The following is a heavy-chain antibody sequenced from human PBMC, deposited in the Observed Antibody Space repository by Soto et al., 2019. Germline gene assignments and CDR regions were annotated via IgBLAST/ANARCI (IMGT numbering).Heavy chain of an antibody. Sequence: GGSLRLSSVDSGFTFSDYYMSWIRQAPGKGLEWVSYISNSGNTIYYADSVKGRFTISRDNAKNSLYLQMNSLGAEDTAVYYCARDRSYGNDAFDMWGQGTMVTVSS. CDR2: ISNSGNTI. J-gene: IGHJ3*02. V-gene: IGHV3-11*01. D-gene: IGHD5-18*01. CDR1: GFTFSDYY. CDR3: ARDRSYGNDAFDM.